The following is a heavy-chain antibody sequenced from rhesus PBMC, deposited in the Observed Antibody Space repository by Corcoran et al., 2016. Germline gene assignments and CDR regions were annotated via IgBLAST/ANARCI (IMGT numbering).Heavy chain of an antibody. J-gene: IGHJ4*01. V-gene: IGHV3-14*01. CDR3: AGLTPP. CDR1: GFTFSSYW. D-gene: IGHD1-38*01. Sequence: EVQLVESGGGLVQPGGSLRLSCAASGFTFSSYWMHWVRQAPGKGLEWISAINSAGSSKYYADSVKGRFTISRENAKNTLYLQMDGLRAEDTAVYYCAGLTPPWGQGVLVTVSS. CDR2: INSAGSSK.